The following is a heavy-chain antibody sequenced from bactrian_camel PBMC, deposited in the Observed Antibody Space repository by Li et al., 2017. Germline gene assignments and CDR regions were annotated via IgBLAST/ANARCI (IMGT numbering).Heavy chain of an antibody. D-gene: IGHD1*01. V-gene: IGHV3S67*01. CDR3: GARLSEYRGPPVACPMRGL. J-gene: IGHJ6*01. Sequence: VQLVESGGGSVQAGGSLRLSCTASGFTPSTYCMGWFRQAPGQEREGIVSIREDGGTFYADSVKGRFTVSRDKSKNTVTLTMNSLKVEDTAMYYCGARLSEYRGPPVACPMRGLWGQGTQVTVS. CDR1: GFTPSTYC. CDR2: IREDGGT.